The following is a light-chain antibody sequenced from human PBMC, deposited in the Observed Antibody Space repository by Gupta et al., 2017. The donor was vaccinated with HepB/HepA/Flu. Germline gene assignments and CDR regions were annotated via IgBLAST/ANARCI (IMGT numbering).Light chain of an antibody. CDR1: QSVTRNY. J-gene: IGKJ4*01. V-gene: IGKV3-20*01. CDR3: QQYGTSPLT. Sequence: EIVLTQPPGTLSLSPEERATLSWRASQSVTRNYLAWHQQKPGQAPRLLIYGASRRATGIPDRFSGSGSGTDFTFTITRLEPEDFAVYYCQQYGTSPLTFGGGTKVEIK. CDR2: GAS.